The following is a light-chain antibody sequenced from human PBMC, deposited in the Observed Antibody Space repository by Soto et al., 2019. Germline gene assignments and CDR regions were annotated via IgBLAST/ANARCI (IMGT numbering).Light chain of an antibody. CDR1: QGISSY. CDR3: QQLNAYPYT. CDR2: AAS. V-gene: IGKV1-9*01. Sequence: IQLTQSPSSLSASVGDRVTITCRASQGISSYFAWYQQKPGKAPKVLIYAASTLQNVVPQRFSGSGSGTDFTLTISSLQPEDFATYYCQQLNAYPYTFGQGTQLEIK. J-gene: IGKJ2*01.